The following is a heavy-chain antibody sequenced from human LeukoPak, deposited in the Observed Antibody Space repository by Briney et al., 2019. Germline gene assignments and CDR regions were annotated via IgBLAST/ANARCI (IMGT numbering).Heavy chain of an antibody. J-gene: IGHJ4*02. Sequence: PSETLSLTCTVSGGSISSSSYYWGWIRQPPGKGLEWIGSIHYSGSTNYNPSLKSRVTISVDTSKNQFSLKLSSVTAANTAVYYCARTLRKRVDYWGQGTLVTVSS. D-gene: IGHD4-17*01. CDR3: ARTLRKRVDY. CDR2: IHYSGST. CDR1: GGSISSSSYY. V-gene: IGHV4-39*07.